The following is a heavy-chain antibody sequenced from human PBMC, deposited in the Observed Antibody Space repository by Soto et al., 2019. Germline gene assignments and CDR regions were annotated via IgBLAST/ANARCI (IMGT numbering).Heavy chain of an antibody. CDR1: GFTFSGSA. J-gene: IGHJ4*02. Sequence: EVQLVESGGGLVQPGGSLKLSCAASGFTFSGSAMHWVRQASGKGLEWVGRIRSKASSYATAYAASVKGRFTISRDDSKNTAYMQMNSLKTEDTDVYYCYRPADSSGPPYSWGQGTLVTVSS. CDR2: IRSKASSYAT. CDR3: YRPADSSGPPYS. D-gene: IGHD3-22*01. V-gene: IGHV3-73*02.